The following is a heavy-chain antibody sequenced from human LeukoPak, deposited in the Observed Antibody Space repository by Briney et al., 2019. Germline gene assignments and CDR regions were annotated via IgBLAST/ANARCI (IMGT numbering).Heavy chain of an antibody. V-gene: IGHV4-61*02. D-gene: IGHD3-9*01. CDR3: ARGGSTLHSAGGHDIEFYYYYYMDV. J-gene: IGHJ6*03. CDR2: IFISGGT. Sequence: PSQTLSLACTVSGDSITSGSYYWSWIRQPAGKGLEWIGRIFISGGTNYNPSLRSRVTMSLDTSKNQFSLKLYSVTAADTAVYYCARGGSTLHSAGGHDIEFYYYYYMDVWGKGTTVTISS. CDR1: GDSITSGSYY.